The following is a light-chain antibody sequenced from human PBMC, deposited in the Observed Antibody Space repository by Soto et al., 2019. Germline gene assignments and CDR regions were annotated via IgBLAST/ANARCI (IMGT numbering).Light chain of an antibody. CDR1: QSISSW. J-gene: IGKJ1*01. V-gene: IGKV1-5*03. Sequence: DIQMTQSPSTLSASVGDRVTITCRASQSISSWLAWYQQKPGKAPKLLIYKASSLESGVPSRFSGSGSGTEFTITISSLQPDDFATYYCQQYNRKGTFGQGTKVEIK. CDR2: KAS. CDR3: QQYNRKGT.